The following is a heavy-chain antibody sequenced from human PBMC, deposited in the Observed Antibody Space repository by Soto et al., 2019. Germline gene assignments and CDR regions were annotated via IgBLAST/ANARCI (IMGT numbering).Heavy chain of an antibody. CDR2: ISAYNGNT. Sequence: QVQLVQSGAEVKKPGASVKVSCKASGYTFTSYGISWVRQAPGQGLEWMGWISAYNGNTNYAQKLQGRVTMTTDTATSTAYMELRSLRSDDTAVYYCARVSIVRKWELQGYFQHWGQGTLVTVSS. CDR3: ARVSIVRKWELQGYFQH. D-gene: IGHD1-26*01. J-gene: IGHJ1*01. V-gene: IGHV1-18*01. CDR1: GYTFTSYG.